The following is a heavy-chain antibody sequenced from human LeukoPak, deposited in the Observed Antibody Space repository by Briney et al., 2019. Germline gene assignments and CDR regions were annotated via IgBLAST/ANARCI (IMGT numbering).Heavy chain of an antibody. D-gene: IGHD2-2*01. CDR3: ARGSEDIVVVPAASPEFDY. V-gene: IGHV4-61*08. J-gene: IGHJ4*02. CDR2: IYYSGST. CDR1: GGSISSGDYY. Sequence: SETLSLTCTVSGGSISSGDYYWSWIRQPPGKGLEWIGYIYYSGSTNYNPSLKSRVTISVDTSKNQFSLKLSSVTAADTAVYYCARGSEDIVVVPAASPEFDYWGQGTLVTVSS.